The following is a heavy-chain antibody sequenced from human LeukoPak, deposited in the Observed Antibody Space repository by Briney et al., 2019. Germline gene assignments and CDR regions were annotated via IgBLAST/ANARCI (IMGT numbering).Heavy chain of an antibody. CDR2: IIPIFGTA. CDR1: GGTFSSYA. J-gene: IGHJ6*03. CDR3: ARGSAPGLLELLYRDVYYYYYMDV. D-gene: IGHD2-2*02. Sequence: SVTVSCTASGGTFSSYAISWVRQAPGQGLEWMGGIIPIFGTANYAQKFQGRVTITADESTGTAYMELSSLRSEDTAVYYCARGSAPGLLELLYRDVYYYYYMDVWGKGTTVTVSS. V-gene: IGHV1-69*01.